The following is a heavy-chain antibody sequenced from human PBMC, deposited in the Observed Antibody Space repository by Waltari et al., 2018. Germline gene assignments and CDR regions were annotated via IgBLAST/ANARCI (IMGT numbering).Heavy chain of an antibody. CDR1: GFTFTPAW. V-gene: IGHV3-15*01. D-gene: IGHD7-27*01. Sequence: EVQMVESGGGSMKPGDSLRLSCVASGFTFTPAWLTWVRQAPGKGLVWGCRIKSKSDGATTEFAAPVKGRFSISREDSQNMVFLQMNSLRTEDTAVYYCTTLDAPWGGWGHGTLVTVS. CDR2: IKSKSDGATT. CDR3: TTLDAPWGG. J-gene: IGHJ4*01.